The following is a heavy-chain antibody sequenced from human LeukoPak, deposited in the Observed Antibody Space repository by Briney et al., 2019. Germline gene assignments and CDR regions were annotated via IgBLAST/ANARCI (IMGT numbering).Heavy chain of an antibody. CDR2: IYHSGST. CDR1: GGSISSGDYY. V-gene: IGHV4-30-4*01. Sequence: SETLSLTCTVSGGSISSGDYYWTWIRQPPGKGLEWIGYIYHSGSTYYNLSLKSRVTISLDTSKNQFSLKLNSVTAADTAVYYCAREGEVVVTTGAFDIRGQGTMVTVSS. D-gene: IGHD3-22*01. J-gene: IGHJ3*02. CDR3: AREGEVVVTTGAFDI.